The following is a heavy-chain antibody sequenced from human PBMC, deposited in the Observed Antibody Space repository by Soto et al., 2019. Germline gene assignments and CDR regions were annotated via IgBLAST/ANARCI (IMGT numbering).Heavy chain of an antibody. Sequence: GESLRLSCAASGFTFSDYYISWIRQPPGKGLEWVSSISSSVSTIYYADSVKGRFTISRDNAKNSLYLQMNSRRADNTAVYYCARDSPPDYWGQGTLVTVSS. V-gene: IGHV3-11*01. CDR3: ARDSPPDY. CDR2: ISSSVSTI. J-gene: IGHJ4*02. CDR1: GFTFSDYY.